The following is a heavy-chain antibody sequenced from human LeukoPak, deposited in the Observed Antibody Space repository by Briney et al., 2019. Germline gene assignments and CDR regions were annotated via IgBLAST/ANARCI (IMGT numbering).Heavy chain of an antibody. CDR1: GFTFSNYW. Sequence: GGSQRLSCAASGFTFSNYWMHWVRQAPGKGLVWVSRINSDGLITNYADSVKGRFTVSRDNPKNTLYLQMNSLRVENTAVYYCVREGGGSFLDSFDIWGQGKLVTVSS. CDR2: INSDGLIT. CDR3: VREGGGSFLDSFDI. V-gene: IGHV3-74*01. J-gene: IGHJ3*02. D-gene: IGHD2-15*01.